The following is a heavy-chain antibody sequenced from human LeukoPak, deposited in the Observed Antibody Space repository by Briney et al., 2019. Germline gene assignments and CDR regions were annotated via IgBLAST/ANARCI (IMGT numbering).Heavy chain of an antibody. J-gene: IGHJ3*02. D-gene: IGHD3-10*01. Sequence: SETLSLTCTVSGGSISSYYWSWIRQPPGKGLEWLGCIYYSGSTNDNPSLKSRVTISVDTSKNQFSLKLTSVTAADTAVYYCARESGSLDAFDIWGQGTMVTVSS. CDR2: IYYSGST. CDR3: ARESGSLDAFDI. V-gene: IGHV4-59*01. CDR1: GGSISSYY.